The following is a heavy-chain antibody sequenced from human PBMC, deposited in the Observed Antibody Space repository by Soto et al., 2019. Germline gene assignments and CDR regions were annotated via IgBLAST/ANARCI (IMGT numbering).Heavy chain of an antibody. D-gene: IGHD1-1*01. CDR3: ARVREPLTGGPWFDP. CDR2: INHSGST. CDR1: GGSITSVGYS. V-gene: IGHV4-34*01. Sequence: SETLSLTCAVSGGSITSVGYSWSWIRQPPGKGLEWIGEINHSGSTNYNPSLKSRVTISVDTSKNQFSLKLSSVTAADTAVYYCARVREPLTGGPWFDPWGQGTLVTSPQ. J-gene: IGHJ5*02.